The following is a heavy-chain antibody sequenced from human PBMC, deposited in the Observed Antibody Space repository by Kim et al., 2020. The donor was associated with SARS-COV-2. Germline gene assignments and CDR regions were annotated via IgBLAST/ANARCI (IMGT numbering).Heavy chain of an antibody. CDR2: IKGDGGLK. J-gene: IGHJ5*02. CDR3: ATLGRSNSYSS. D-gene: IGHD6-13*01. V-gene: IGHV3-7*01. Sequence: GGSLRLSCTASGFTFSNFWLSWVRQAPGKGLEWVANIKGDGGLKYYVDSVKGRFTISRDNAKNSLFLQMNSLRADDTAIYYCATLGRSNSYSSCGQGTLV. CDR1: GFTFSNFW.